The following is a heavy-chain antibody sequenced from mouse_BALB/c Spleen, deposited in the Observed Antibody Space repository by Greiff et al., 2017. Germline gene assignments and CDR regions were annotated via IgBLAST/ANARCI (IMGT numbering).Heavy chain of an antibody. CDR1: GYTFTSYN. D-gene: IGHD4-1*01. CDR3: ARITGYAMDY. V-gene: IGHV1-12*01. J-gene: IGHJ4*01. Sequence: LQQPGAELVKPGASVKMSCKASGYTFTSYNMHWVKQTPGQGLEWIGAIYPGNGDTSYNQKFKGKATLTADKSSSTAYMQLSSLTSEDSAVYYCARITGYAMDYWGQGTSVTVSS. CDR2: IYPGNGDT.